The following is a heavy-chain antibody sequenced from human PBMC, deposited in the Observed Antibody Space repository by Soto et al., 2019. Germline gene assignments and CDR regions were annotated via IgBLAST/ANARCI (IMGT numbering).Heavy chain of an antibody. J-gene: IGHJ4*02. CDR1: GFTFSDYY. V-gene: IGHV3-11*01. CDR3: ARRGTADGLVY. D-gene: IGHD6-13*01. CDR2: ISSSGGTT. Sequence: QVQLVESGGGLVKPGGSLRLSCAASGFTFSDYYMTWVRQAPGKGLEWVSYISSSGGTTFYADSVKGRFTISRDNAKNSVYLQMNSLRAEDTAVYYCARRGTADGLVYWGQGTLVTVSS.